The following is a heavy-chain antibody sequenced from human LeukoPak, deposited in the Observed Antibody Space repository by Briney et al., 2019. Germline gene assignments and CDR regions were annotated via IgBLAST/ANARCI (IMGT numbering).Heavy chain of an antibody. V-gene: IGHV3-49*03. CDR2: IRSKAYGGTT. CDR1: GFTYGDYA. D-gene: IGHD4-11*01. CDR3: TRDSLDYSNYGVRFGHYYYYYMDV. Sequence: GGSLRLSCTASGFTYGDYAMSWFRQAPGKGLEWVGFIRSKAYGGTTEYAASVKGRFTISRDDSKSIAYLQMNSLKTEDTAVYYCTRDSLDYSNYGVRFGHYYYYYMDVWGKGTTVTVSS. J-gene: IGHJ6*03.